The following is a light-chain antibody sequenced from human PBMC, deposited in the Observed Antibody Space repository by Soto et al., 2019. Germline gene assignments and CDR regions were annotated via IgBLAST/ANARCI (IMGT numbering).Light chain of an antibody. V-gene: IGLV1-40*01. Sequence: QSVLTQPPSVSGAPGQRVTISCTGSSSNIGAGYDVHWYQQLPGTAPKLLIYGNSNRPSGVPDRFSGSKSGTSASLAITGLQAEDDGYYFCASWDDIINGPLFGTGTKLTVL. CDR1: SSNIGAGYD. CDR3: ASWDDIINGPL. J-gene: IGLJ1*01. CDR2: GNS.